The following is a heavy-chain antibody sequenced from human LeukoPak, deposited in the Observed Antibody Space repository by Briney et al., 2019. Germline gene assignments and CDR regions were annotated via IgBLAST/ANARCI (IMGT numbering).Heavy chain of an antibody. CDR1: GFTFSTYG. Sequence: QPGRSLRLSCAASGFTFSTYGMHWVRQAPGKGLEWVAVIWYDGSNKYYADSVKGRFTISRDNSKNTLYLQMNSLRAEDTAVYYCGGDLFMIVVPGQNVLDYWGQGTLVTVSS. CDR2: IWYDGSNK. D-gene: IGHD3-22*01. V-gene: IGHV3-33*01. CDR3: GGDLFMIVVPGQNVLDY. J-gene: IGHJ4*02.